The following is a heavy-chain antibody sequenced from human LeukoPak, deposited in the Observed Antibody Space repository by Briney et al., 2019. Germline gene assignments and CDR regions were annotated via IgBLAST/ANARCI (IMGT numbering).Heavy chain of an antibody. Sequence: SQTLSLTYTVSGGSISSGSYYWSWIRQPAGKELEWIGRIYSGGSTNYKPSLKSRVTISVDTSKNQLSLKLSSVTAADTAVYYCARWSVGATTYYFDYWGQGTLVTVSS. CDR2: IYSGGST. D-gene: IGHD1-26*01. CDR3: ARWSVGATTYYFDY. V-gene: IGHV4-61*02. J-gene: IGHJ4*02. CDR1: GGSISSGSYY.